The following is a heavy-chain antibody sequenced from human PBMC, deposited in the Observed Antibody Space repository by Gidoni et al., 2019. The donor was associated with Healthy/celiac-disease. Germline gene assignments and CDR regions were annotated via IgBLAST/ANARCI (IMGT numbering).Heavy chain of an antibody. V-gene: IGHV4-39*01. D-gene: IGHD2-2*01. CDR3: ARHAVIVVVPAAYKNWFDP. CDR2: YYSGST. Sequence: YYSGSTYYNPSLKSRVTISVDTSKNQFSLKLSSVTAADTAVYYCARHAVIVVVPAAYKNWFDPWGQGTLVTVSS. J-gene: IGHJ5*02.